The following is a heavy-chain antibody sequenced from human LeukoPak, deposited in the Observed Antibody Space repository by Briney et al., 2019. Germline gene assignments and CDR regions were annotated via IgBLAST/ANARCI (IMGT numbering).Heavy chain of an antibody. J-gene: IGHJ4*02. D-gene: IGHD3-22*01. CDR1: GFTFSSYE. CDR2: ISSGSSYR. CDR3: ARDMIVVGTGLDY. Sequence: GGSLRLSCAASGFTFSSYEMNWVRQAPGKGLEWVSYISSGSSYRYYADSVKGRFTISRDNAKNSLYLQMNSLRAEDTAVYYCARDMIVVGTGLDYWGQGTLVTVSS. V-gene: IGHV3-21*05.